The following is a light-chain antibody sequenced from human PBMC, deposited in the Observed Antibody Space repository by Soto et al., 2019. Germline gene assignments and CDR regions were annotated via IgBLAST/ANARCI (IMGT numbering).Light chain of an antibody. V-gene: IGKV3-20*01. CDR3: QQYGNSPLT. CDR1: QSVSSSH. Sequence: EIVLTQSPGTLSLSPGERATLSCRASQSVSSSHLAWYQQKPGQAPRLLIYGTSSRTTGIPDRFSGSGSGTDFALTINRLEPEDFAVYYCQQYGNSPLTFGGGTKVEIK. J-gene: IGKJ4*01. CDR2: GTS.